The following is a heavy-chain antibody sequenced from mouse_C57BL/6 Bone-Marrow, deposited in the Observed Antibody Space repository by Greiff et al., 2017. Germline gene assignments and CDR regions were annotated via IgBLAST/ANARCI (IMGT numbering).Heavy chain of an antibody. CDR2: IDPADGET. Sequence: EVQLQQSGAELVKPGASVKLSCTASGFNIKDYSMHWVKQRPEQGLEWIGRIDPADGETKSAPKFQGKATITADTSSNTAYLQLSRLTSEDTAVDYGARRAFAYWGQGTLVTVSA. J-gene: IGHJ3*01. CDR3: ARRAFAY. CDR1: GFNIKDYS. V-gene: IGHV14-2*01.